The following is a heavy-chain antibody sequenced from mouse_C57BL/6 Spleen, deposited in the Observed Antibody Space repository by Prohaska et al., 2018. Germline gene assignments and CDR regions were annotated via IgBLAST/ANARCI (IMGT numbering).Heavy chain of an antibody. D-gene: IGHD1-1*01. V-gene: IGHV1-72*01. Sequence: SVKLSCKASGYTFTSYWMHWVKQRPGRGLEWIGRIAPNSGSTKYNEKFKSKATLTVDKPASTAYMQLSSLTSEDSAVYYCARWGTTWDYWGQGTSVTVSS. CDR1: GYTFTSYW. J-gene: IGHJ4*01. CDR3: ARWGTTWDY. CDR2: IAPNSGST.